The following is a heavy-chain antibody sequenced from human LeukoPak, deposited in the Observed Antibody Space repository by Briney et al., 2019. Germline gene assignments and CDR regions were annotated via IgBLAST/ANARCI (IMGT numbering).Heavy chain of an antibody. D-gene: IGHD6-13*01. CDR2: ISTSSIYI. CDR1: GFTFGRYS. CDR3: ARAAYSSTWYSRYFDL. V-gene: IGHV3-21*01. J-gene: IGHJ2*01. Sequence: GGSLRLSCVASGFTFGRYSMNWVRQAPGKGLEWVSSISTSSIYIYYADSVKGRFAISRDNAKNSLYLQMNSLRAGDTAVYYCARAAYSSTWYSRYFDLWGRGTLVTVSS.